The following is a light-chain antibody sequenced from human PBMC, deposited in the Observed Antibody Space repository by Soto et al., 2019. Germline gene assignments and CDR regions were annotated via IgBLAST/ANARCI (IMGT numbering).Light chain of an antibody. V-gene: IGKV3-11*01. CDR1: QSVSSS. CDR2: DAS. Sequence: EIVLTQSPATLSLSPGERATLSCRASQSVSSSLAWYQQKPGQAPSLLIYDASTRTTGIPARFSGSGSGTDLTLTISSLEPDDFAVYYCQQRSNWPLGGTFGGGTKVEIK. J-gene: IGKJ4*01. CDR3: QQRSNWPLGGT.